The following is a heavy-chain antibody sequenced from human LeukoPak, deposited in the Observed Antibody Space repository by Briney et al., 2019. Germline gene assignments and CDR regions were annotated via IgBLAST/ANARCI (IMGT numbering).Heavy chain of an antibody. Sequence: ASETLSLTCTVSGDSISSYYWSWIRQPAGKGLEWIGRIYTSGSTNYNPSLKSRVTISVDKSKNHFSLKLISVTAADTAVYYCAREGDNTGSPVYFDYWGQGTLVTVSS. CDR2: IYTSGST. CDR1: GDSISSYY. CDR3: AREGDNTGSPVYFDY. J-gene: IGHJ4*02. D-gene: IGHD3-22*01. V-gene: IGHV4-4*07.